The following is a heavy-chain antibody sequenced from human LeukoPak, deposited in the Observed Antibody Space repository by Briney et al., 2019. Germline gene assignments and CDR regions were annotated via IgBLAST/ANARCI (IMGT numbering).Heavy chain of an antibody. D-gene: IGHD6-6*01. Sequence: SETLXXTCAVYGGSFSGYYWSWIRQPPGKGLEWIGTIYYSGTTYYNPSLKSRVTISLDTSKNQFSLKLSSVTAADTAIYYCARDFSSSSTVYYYYYMDVWGKGTTVTVSS. J-gene: IGHJ6*03. CDR2: IYYSGTT. CDR1: GGSFSGYY. V-gene: IGHV4-34*01. CDR3: ARDFSSSSTVYYYYYMDV.